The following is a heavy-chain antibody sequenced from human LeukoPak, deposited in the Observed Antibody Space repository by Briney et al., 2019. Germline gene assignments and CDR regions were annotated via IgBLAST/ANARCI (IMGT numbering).Heavy chain of an antibody. Sequence: ASVKVSSKASGGTFSSYAISWVRQAPGQGLEWMGRIIPILGIANYAQKFQGRVTITADKSTSTAYMELSSLRSEDTAVYYCASPNYYDSSGYYYYGMDVWGQGTTVTVSS. CDR2: IIPILGIA. J-gene: IGHJ6*02. D-gene: IGHD3-22*01. CDR3: ASPNYYDSSGYYYYGMDV. V-gene: IGHV1-69*04. CDR1: GGTFSSYA.